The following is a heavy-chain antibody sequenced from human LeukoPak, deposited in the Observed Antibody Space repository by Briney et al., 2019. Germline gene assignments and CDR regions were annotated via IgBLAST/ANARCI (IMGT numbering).Heavy chain of an antibody. V-gene: IGHV4-38-2*02. CDR2: IYYSVRT. D-gene: IGHD4-17*01. J-gene: IGHJ4*02. CDR3: ARLRYGEGY. CDR1: DYSISSGYY. Sequence: SETLSLTCTVSDYSISSGYYWGWIRQPPGKGLEWIGSIYYSVRTYYNPSLKSRVTISVDTSKNQFSLKLSSVTAADTAVYYCARLRYGEGYWGQGTLVTVSS.